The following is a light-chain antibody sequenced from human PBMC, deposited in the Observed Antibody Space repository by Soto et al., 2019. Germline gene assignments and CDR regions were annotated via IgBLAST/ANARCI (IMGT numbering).Light chain of an antibody. J-gene: IGLJ1*01. CDR2: SIN. V-gene: IGLV7-43*01. CDR1: TGAVTKGFS. Sequence: QAVVTQEPSLTVSPGVTVTLTCASSTGAVTKGFSPNWLQQRPGQPPRALIYSINKTHSWTPARFSGSLLGGKAALTLSGVQPEDEAVYYCLLWYGGAYFLGTGTKVTV. CDR3: LLWYGGAYF.